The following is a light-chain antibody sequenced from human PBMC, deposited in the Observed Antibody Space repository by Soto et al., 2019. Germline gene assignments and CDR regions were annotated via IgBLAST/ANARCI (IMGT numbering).Light chain of an antibody. Sequence: EIVLTQSPGTLSLSPGERATLSCRASQSVSSSYLAWYQQKPGQAPRLLIYGVSSRAIGIPDRFSGSGSGTDFTLTISRLEPEDFAVYYCQQYGSSSMYSFGQGTKLEIK. V-gene: IGKV3-20*01. CDR3: QQYGSSSMYS. CDR2: GVS. CDR1: QSVSSSY. J-gene: IGKJ2*03.